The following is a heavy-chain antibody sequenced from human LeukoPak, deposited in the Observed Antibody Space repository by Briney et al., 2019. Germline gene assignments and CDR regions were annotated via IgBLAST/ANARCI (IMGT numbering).Heavy chain of an antibody. CDR3: EKKPSLGGIYCDY. CDR1: GFTFDDYA. D-gene: IGHD3-16*01. CDR2: ISWNSGSI. V-gene: IGHV3-9*01. J-gene: IGHJ4*02. Sequence: ALRLSCAASGFTFDDYAMHWVRQAPGKGLEWVSGISWNSGSIGYADSVKGRFTISRDNAKNSLYLQMNSQRAEDTALYYCEKKPSLGGIYCDYGDRGPLATASS.